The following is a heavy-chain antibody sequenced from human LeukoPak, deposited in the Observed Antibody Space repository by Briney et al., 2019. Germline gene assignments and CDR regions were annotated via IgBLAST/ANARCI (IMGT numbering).Heavy chain of an antibody. CDR2: IIPIFGTA. CDR3: ARIRGYCSGGSCYSGWWIDY. J-gene: IGHJ4*02. Sequence: SVKVSCKASGGTFSCYAISWVRQAPGQGLEWMGGIIPIFGTANYAQKFQGRVTITTDESTSTAYMELSSLRSEDTAVYYCARIRGYCSGGSCYSGWWIDYWGQGTLVTVSS. D-gene: IGHD2-15*01. CDR1: GGTFSCYA. V-gene: IGHV1-69*05.